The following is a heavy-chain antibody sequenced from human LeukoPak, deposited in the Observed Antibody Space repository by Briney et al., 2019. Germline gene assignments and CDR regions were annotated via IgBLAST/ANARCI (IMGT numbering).Heavy chain of an antibody. V-gene: IGHV3-23*01. CDR2: ISGSGGST. Sequence: GGSLRLSCAASGFTFSSDAMSWVRQAPGKGLEWVSAISGSGGSTYYADSVKGRFTISRDNSKNTLYLQMNSLRAEDTAVYYCAKDGPTSYSSSWYADYWGQGTLVTVSS. J-gene: IGHJ4*02. CDR1: GFTFSSDA. D-gene: IGHD6-13*01. CDR3: AKDGPTSYSSSWYADY.